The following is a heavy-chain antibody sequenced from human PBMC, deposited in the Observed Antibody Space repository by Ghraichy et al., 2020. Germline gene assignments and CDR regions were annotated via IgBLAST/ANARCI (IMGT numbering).Heavy chain of an antibody. CDR1: GGSISSYY. D-gene: IGHD6-13*01. Sequence: SETLSLTCTVSGGSISSYYWSWIRQPPGKGLEWIGYIYYSGSTNYNPSLKSRVTISVDTYKNQFSLKLSSVTAADTAVYYCARVIAAAGNFYFDYWGQGTLVTVSS. J-gene: IGHJ4*02. CDR2: IYYSGST. V-gene: IGHV4-59*01. CDR3: ARVIAAAGNFYFDY.